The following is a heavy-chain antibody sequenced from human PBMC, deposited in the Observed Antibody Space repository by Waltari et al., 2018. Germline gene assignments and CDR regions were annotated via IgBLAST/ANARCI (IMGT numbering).Heavy chain of an antibody. Sequence: QVQLVQSGAEVKKPGSSVKVSCKASGGTFSSYAISWVRQAPGQGLEWMGGIIPSLGIANYAQKFQGRVTITADKSTSTAYMELSSLRSEDTAVYYCARDLSDAIVATTPHNWFDPWGQGTLVTVSS. CDR1: GGTFSSYA. CDR2: IIPSLGIA. J-gene: IGHJ5*02. V-gene: IGHV1-69*10. D-gene: IGHD5-12*01. CDR3: ARDLSDAIVATTPHNWFDP.